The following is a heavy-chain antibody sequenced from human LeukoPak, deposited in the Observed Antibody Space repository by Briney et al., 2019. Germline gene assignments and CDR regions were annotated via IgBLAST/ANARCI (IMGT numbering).Heavy chain of an antibody. CDR2: ISYAGTNK. V-gene: IGHV3-30*03. Sequence: GGSLRLSCAASGFTFSSYGMHWVRQAPGKRLEWVAVISYAGTNKFYADSVKGRFTISRDNSKNTLYLQMNSLRAEDTAVYYCARDVYGSDYWGQGTLVTVSS. J-gene: IGHJ4*02. CDR3: ARDVYGSDY. D-gene: IGHD1-14*01. CDR1: GFTFSSYG.